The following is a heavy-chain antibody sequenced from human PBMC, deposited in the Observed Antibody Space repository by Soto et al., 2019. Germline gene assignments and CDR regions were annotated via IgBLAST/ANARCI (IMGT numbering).Heavy chain of an antibody. D-gene: IGHD6-19*01. Sequence: ASVKVSCKASGYTFTSSYMHWVRQAPGQGLEWMGIINPSGGSTSYAQKFQGRVTMTRDTSTSTVYMELSSLRSEDTAVYYCAGDHRSGWYLKGYDYWGQGTLVTVSS. V-gene: IGHV1-46*01. CDR3: AGDHRSGWYLKGYDY. CDR1: GYTFTSSY. J-gene: IGHJ4*02. CDR2: INPSGGST.